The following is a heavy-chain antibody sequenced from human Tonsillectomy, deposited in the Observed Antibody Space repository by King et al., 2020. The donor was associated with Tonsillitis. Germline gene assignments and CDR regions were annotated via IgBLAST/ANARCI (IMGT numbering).Heavy chain of an antibody. D-gene: IGHD3-3*01. V-gene: IGHV3-23*04. CDR3: AKDLGGNYAFWGGYYPGSYYFDY. CDR1: GFTFSTYA. Sequence: VQLVESGGGLVQPGGSLRLSCAASGFTFSTYAMSWVRQAPGKGLEWVSGISGSGGSTYYADSVKGRFTISRDNSKNTLYLQMNSLRAEDTAVYYCAKDLGGNYAFWGGYYPGSYYFDYWGQGTLVTISS. CDR2: ISGSGGST. J-gene: IGHJ4*02.